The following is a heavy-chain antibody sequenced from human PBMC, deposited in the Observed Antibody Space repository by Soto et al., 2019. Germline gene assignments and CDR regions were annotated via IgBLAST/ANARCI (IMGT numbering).Heavy chain of an antibody. CDR1: GFTFDDYA. J-gene: IGHJ4*02. CDR2: ISWNSGSI. Sequence: GGSLRLSCAASGFTFDDYAMHWVRQAPGKGLEWVSGISWNSGSIGYADSVKGRFTISRDNAKNSLYLQMNSLRAEDTALYYCAKGAGYDFWSGAIDYWGQGTLVTVSS. D-gene: IGHD3-3*01. V-gene: IGHV3-9*01. CDR3: AKGAGYDFWSGAIDY.